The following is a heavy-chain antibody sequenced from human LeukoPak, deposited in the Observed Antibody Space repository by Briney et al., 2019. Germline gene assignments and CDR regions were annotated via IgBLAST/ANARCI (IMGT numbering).Heavy chain of an antibody. CDR1: GFTFSSYG. CDR3: ARDDALGDNALDI. J-gene: IGHJ3*02. CDR2: ILNDGSQE. Sequence: GRSLRLSCAASGFTFSSYGMHWVRQAPCKGLEWVAVILNDGSQEKYADSVKGRFTISRDNSKNTLFLQMNSLRAEDTAVYYCARDDALGDNALDIWGQGTMVTVSS. V-gene: IGHV3-33*01. D-gene: IGHD3-16*01.